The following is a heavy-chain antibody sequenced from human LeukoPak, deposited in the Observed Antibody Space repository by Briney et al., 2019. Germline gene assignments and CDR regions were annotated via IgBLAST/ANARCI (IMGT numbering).Heavy chain of an antibody. CDR1: GESFNGYY. CDR2: ISGSGGST. D-gene: IGHD2-21*02. Sequence: ETLSLTCAVYGESFNGYYWSWVRQAPGKGLEWVSAISGSGGSTYYADSVKGRFTISRDNSKNTLYLQMNSLRAEDTAVYYCAKGAYCGGDCYSETPYYYYYGMDVWGQGTTVTVSS. J-gene: IGHJ6*02. V-gene: IGHV3-23*01. CDR3: AKGAYCGGDCYSETPYYYYYGMDV.